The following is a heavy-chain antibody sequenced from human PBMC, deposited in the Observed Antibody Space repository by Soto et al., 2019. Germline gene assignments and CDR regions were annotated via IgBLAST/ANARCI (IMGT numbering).Heavy chain of an antibody. CDR3: TIDRRVSPMVDAQFDF. V-gene: IGHV3-23*01. J-gene: IGHJ4*02. D-gene: IGHD2-8*01. CDR2: ISGSGGST. CDR1: GFTLSSYA. Sequence: GGSLRLSCAASGFTLSSYAMGWFRPAPGEGLEWVSAISGSGGSTYYADSVKGRFTISRDDSKNVLFLQMNSLKTEDTALYYCTIDRRVSPMVDAQFDFWGRGTLVTVSS.